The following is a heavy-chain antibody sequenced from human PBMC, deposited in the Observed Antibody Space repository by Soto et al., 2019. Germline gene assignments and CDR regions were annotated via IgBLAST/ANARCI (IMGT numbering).Heavy chain of an antibody. J-gene: IGHJ5*02. CDR2: IIPIFGTA. D-gene: IGHD3-9*01. CDR3: ARAGLRYFDWLPADWFDP. V-gene: IGHV1-69*13. Sequence: GASVKVSCKASGGTFSSYAISWVRQAPGQGLEWMGGIIPIFGTANYAQKFQGRVTITADESTSTAYMELSSLRSEDTAVYYCARAGLRYFDWLPADWFDPWGQGTLVTVSS. CDR1: GGTFSSYA.